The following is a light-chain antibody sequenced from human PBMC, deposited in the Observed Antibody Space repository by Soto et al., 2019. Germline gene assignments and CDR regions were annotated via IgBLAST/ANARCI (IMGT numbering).Light chain of an antibody. CDR1: ESISSH. Sequence: EIVLTQSPATLSLSPGERATLSCRVSESISSHLVWYRQRPGQAPRLLIYDASKRATGIPDRFSGSGSGTDFTLTVSSLEPEDFAVYYCQQRRSWPRVFGGGTKVEIK. CDR2: DAS. V-gene: IGKV3-11*01. CDR3: QQRRSWPRV. J-gene: IGKJ4*01.